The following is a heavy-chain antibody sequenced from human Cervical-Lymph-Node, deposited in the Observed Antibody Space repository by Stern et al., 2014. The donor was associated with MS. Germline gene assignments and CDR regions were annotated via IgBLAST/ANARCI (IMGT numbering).Heavy chain of an antibody. CDR3: ARRRAAAGTDY. D-gene: IGHD6-13*01. CDR2: INHSGST. J-gene: IGHJ4*02. Sequence: QVQLQQWGAGLLKPSETLSLTCAVYGGSFSGYYWSWIRQPPGKGLEWIGEINHSGSTNYNPCLKKRVTTTADQTTNQFSLKLRPVTAADTAVYYCARRRAAAGTDYWGQGTLVTVSS. V-gene: IGHV4-34*01. CDR1: GGSFSGYY.